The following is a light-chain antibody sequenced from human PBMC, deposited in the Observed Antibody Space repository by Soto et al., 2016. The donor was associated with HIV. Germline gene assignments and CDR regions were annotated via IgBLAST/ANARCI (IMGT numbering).Light chain of an antibody. CDR1: QGISSA. J-gene: IGKJ2*01. CDR2: DAS. V-gene: IGKV1-13*02. Sequence: AIQLTQSPSSLSASVGDRVTITCRASQGISSALAWYQQKPGKPPRLLIYDASTLKSGVPSWFSGSGFGTDFTLTIHSLQPEDFATYYCQQYYSYPYTFGQGTKLEIK. CDR3: QQYYSYPYT.